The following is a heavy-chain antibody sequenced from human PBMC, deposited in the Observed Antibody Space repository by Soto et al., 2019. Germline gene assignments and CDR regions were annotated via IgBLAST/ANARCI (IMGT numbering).Heavy chain of an antibody. D-gene: IGHD2-2*01. CDR3: TIFCISTRCYEGDADY. CDR2: IYPGDSDT. J-gene: IGHJ4*02. CDR1: GYSFTSYW. V-gene: IGHV5-51*01. Sequence: GEALKISCKGSGYSFTSYWIGWVRQMPGKGLEWMGIIYPGDSDTRYSPSFQGEVAISADKSISTAYLQWSSLKASDTAMYYCTIFCISTRCYEGDADYWGQGTLVTVSS.